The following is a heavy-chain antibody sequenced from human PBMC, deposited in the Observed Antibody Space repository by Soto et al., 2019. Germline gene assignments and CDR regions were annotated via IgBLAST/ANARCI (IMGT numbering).Heavy chain of an antibody. V-gene: IGHV1-46*01. CDR1: GYTFTSYY. CDR3: ARGGSFSSSSGGYYYYGMDV. Sequence: ASVKVSCKASGYTFTSYYMHWVRQAPGQGLEGMGIINPSGGSTSYAQKFQGRVTMTRDTSTSTVYMELSSLRSEDTAVYYCARGGSFSSSSGGYYYYGMDVWGQGTTVTVS. J-gene: IGHJ6*02. D-gene: IGHD1-26*01. CDR2: INPSGGST.